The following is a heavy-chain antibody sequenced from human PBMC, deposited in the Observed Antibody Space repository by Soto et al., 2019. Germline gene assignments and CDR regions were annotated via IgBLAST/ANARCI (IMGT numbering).Heavy chain of an antibody. D-gene: IGHD6-13*01. Sequence: GESLKISCKGSGYSFTSYWIGWVRQMPGKGLEWMGIIYPGDSDTRYSPSFQGQVTISADKSISTAYLQWSSLKASGTAMYYCARHLGAAAGPLYGMDVWGQGTTVTVSS. J-gene: IGHJ6*02. V-gene: IGHV5-51*01. CDR3: ARHLGAAAGPLYGMDV. CDR2: IYPGDSDT. CDR1: GYSFTSYW.